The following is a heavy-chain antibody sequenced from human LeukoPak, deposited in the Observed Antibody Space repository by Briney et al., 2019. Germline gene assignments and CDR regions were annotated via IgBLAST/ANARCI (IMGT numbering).Heavy chain of an antibody. Sequence: GGSLRLSCAASGFTFSSYAMTWVRQAPGKGLEWVSSISGSGGNTYYADSVKGRFTISRDNSTDTLYLQMNSLRAEDTAVYYCARDREDIVVVPAAMSMDVWGKGTTVTVSS. CDR3: ARDREDIVVVPAAMSMDV. J-gene: IGHJ6*04. V-gene: IGHV3-23*01. CDR2: ISGSGGNT. CDR1: GFTFSSYA. D-gene: IGHD2-2*01.